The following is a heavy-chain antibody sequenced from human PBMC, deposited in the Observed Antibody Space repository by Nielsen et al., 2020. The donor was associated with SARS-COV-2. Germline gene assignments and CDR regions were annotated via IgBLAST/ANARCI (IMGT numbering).Heavy chain of an antibody. Sequence: GESLKISCAASGFTFSSYWMSWVRQAPGKGLVWVSRVNSDGSRTGYADSVKGRFTISRDNAKNSLYLQMNSLRAEDTAVYYCAYFDYWGQGTLVTVSS. V-gene: IGHV3-74*01. CDR1: GFTFSSYW. CDR2: VNSDGSRT. J-gene: IGHJ4*02. CDR3: AYFDY.